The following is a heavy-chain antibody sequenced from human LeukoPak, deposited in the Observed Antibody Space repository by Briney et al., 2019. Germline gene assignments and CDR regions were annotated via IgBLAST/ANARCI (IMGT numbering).Heavy chain of an antibody. D-gene: IGHD6-19*01. CDR2: INTDGRTT. J-gene: IGHJ4*02. V-gene: IGHV3-74*01. CDR1: GFTFSSSW. Sequence: GGSLRLSCAASGFTFSSSWMHWVRQAPGKGLVWVSRINTDGRTTTYADPVKGRFTISRDNAKSTVYLQMNSLRPEDTALYYCAKSLGSQDYWGQGTLVTVSS. CDR3: AKSLGSQDY.